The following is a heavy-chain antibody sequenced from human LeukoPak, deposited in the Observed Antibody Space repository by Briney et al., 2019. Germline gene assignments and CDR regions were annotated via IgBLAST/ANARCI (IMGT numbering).Heavy chain of an antibody. V-gene: IGHV3-30*04. CDR2: ISYDGSNK. Sequence: PGGSLRLSCAASGFTFSSYAMHWVRQAPGKGLEWVALISYDGSNKYYADSVKGRFTISRDNSKSTLYLQMNSLRAEDTAVYYCARAYRDAFDIWGQETMVTVSS. J-gene: IGHJ3*02. CDR1: GFTFSSYA. CDR3: ARAYRDAFDI.